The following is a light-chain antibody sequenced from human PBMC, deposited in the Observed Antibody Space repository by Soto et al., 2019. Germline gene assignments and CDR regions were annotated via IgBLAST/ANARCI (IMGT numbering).Light chain of an antibody. CDR2: WAS. CDR1: QSILYSSNNKNY. J-gene: IGKJ1*01. V-gene: IGKV4-1*01. CDR3: HQYHSSPWT. Sequence: VMTQSPDSLAVSLGERATINCKSSQSILYSSNNKNYLAWYQQKPGQPPKLLIYWASTRASGVPDRFSGSGSGTDFTLTISSLQAEDVALYFCHQYHSSPWTFCQGTKVEIK.